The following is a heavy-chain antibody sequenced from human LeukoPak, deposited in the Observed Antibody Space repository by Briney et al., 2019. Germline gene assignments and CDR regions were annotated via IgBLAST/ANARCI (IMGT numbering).Heavy chain of an antibody. V-gene: IGHV4-59*01. CDR1: GGSISSYY. J-gene: IGHJ4*02. Sequence: SETLSLTCTVSGGSISSYYWSWIRQPPGKGLEWIGYIYYSGSTNYNPSLKSRVTISVDTSKNHFSLKLSSVTAADTAVYYCARGYSSSWYYFDYWGQGTLVTVSS. CDR2: IYYSGST. CDR3: ARGYSSSWYYFDY. D-gene: IGHD6-13*01.